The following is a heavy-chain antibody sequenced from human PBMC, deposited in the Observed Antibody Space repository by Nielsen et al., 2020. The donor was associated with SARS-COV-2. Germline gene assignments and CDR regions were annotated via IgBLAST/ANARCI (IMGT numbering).Heavy chain of an antibody. J-gene: IGHJ4*02. V-gene: IGHV3-23*01. CDR2: ISGNGGST. D-gene: IGHD6-6*01. Sequence: GKSLKISCAASGFTFSSYAMTWVRQAPGKGLEWVSGISGNGGSTYYADSVKGRFTISRDNSKNTLYLQMNSLRAEDTALYYCAKMRETYSSSSLEYWGQGTLVTVSS. CDR3: AKMRETYSSSSLEY. CDR1: GFTFSSYA.